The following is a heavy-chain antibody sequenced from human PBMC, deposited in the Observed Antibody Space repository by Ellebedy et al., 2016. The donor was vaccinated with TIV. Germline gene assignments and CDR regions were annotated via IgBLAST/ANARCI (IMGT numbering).Heavy chain of an antibody. CDR3: AKSLHYSSSSFFDF. Sequence: SETLSLXXAVYGGSFSGYYWTWIRQAPGQGLEWIGETNDSGTTNYNPSLKSRVTISVDTSKNQFSLKLSSVTAADTAVYYCAKSLHYSSSSFFDFWGQGTLVTVSS. J-gene: IGHJ4*02. D-gene: IGHD6-6*01. CDR1: GGSFSGYY. V-gene: IGHV4-34*01. CDR2: TNDSGTT.